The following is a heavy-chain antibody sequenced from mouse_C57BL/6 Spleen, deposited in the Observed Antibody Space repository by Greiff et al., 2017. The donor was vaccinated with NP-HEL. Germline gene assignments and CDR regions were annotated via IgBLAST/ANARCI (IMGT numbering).Heavy chain of an antibody. V-gene: IGHV1-82*01. J-gene: IGHJ2*01. D-gene: IGHD1-1*01. CDR3: ARNYGSSSFDY. CDR1: GYAFSSSW. CDR2: IYPGDGDT. Sequence: QVQLQQSGPELVKPGASVKISCKASGYAFSSSWMNWVKQRPGQGLEWIGRIYPGDGDTNYNGKFKGKATLTADKSSSTAYMQLSSLTSEDSAVYFCARNYGSSSFDYWGQGTTLTVSS.